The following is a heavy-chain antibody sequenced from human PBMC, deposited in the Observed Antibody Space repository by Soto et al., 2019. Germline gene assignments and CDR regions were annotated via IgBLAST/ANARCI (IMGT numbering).Heavy chain of an antibody. Sequence: ASVKVSCKASGYTFSNYYIHWLRQAPGQGLEWMGIAYRRGGATGYAQKFQGRVTMTTDTSTSTVYMELSSLESEDTAVYFCTRDEYYDSSGYYYDLRYWGQGTLVTVST. D-gene: IGHD3-22*01. CDR3: TRDEYYDSSGYYYDLRY. J-gene: IGHJ4*02. CDR1: GYTFSNYY. V-gene: IGHV1-46*03. CDR2: AYRRGGAT.